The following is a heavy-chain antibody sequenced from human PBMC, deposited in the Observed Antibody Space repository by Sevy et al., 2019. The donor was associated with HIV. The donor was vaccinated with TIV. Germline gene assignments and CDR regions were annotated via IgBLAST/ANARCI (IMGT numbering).Heavy chain of an antibody. V-gene: IGHV3-48*03. Sequence: GGSLRLSCAASGFLFSSYDMNWVRQAPGKGLEWVSYISNSGSTTQYSDSVRGRFTISRDNAKNSLYLQMNSLRAEDTAVYYCARAMLRFLEWFDMDVWGQGTTVTVSS. D-gene: IGHD3-3*01. CDR3: ARAMLRFLEWFDMDV. J-gene: IGHJ6*02. CDR1: GFLFSSYD. CDR2: ISNSGSTT.